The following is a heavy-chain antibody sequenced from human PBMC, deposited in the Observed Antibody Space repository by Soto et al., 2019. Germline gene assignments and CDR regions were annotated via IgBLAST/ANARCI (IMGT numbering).Heavy chain of an antibody. J-gene: IGHJ4*02. CDR1: GFTFINYA. D-gene: IGHD6-25*01. Sequence: GGSLRLSCVASGFTFINYAMSWVLQAPWKGLEWVSAISGGGAYTYHADSVKGRFTISRDNSKNTLFLQMNRLRADDTAVYYCAKGSASGSPYYFDFWGQGTLVTVSS. V-gene: IGHV3-23*01. CDR2: ISGGGAYT. CDR3: AKGSASGSPYYFDF.